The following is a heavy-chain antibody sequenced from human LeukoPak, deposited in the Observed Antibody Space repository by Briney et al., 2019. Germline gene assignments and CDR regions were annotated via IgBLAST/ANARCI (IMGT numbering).Heavy chain of an antibody. D-gene: IGHD3-22*01. Sequence: AASVKVSCKASGYTFSDYYMHWVRQAPGQGLEWMGFINLNSGTKYAQKFQGRVTMTRDTSSSTAYMELSRLRSDDTAVYYCARERESSSYSSLDPWGQGTLVTVSS. CDR2: INLNSGT. V-gene: IGHV1-2*02. CDR3: ARERESSSYSSLDP. J-gene: IGHJ5*02. CDR1: GYTFSDYY.